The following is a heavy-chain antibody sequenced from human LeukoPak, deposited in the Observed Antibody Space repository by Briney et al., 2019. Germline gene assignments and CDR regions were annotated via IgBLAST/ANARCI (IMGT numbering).Heavy chain of an antibody. CDR1: GGSFIGSH. J-gene: IGHJ4*02. CDR2: INHSGNA. D-gene: IGHD4-23*01. Sequence: SETLSLTCAVSGGSFIGSHWNWIRQPPGKGLEWIGEINHSGNANYNPSLKSRVTISVDTSKNQFSLKLRSVTAADTAVYYCARDPTTVVTLPYYFDDWGQGTLVTVSS. V-gene: IGHV4-34*01. CDR3: ARDPTTVVTLPYYFDD.